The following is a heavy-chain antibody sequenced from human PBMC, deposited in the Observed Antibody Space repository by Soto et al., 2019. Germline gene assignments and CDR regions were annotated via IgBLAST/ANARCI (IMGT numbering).Heavy chain of an antibody. J-gene: IGHJ4*02. CDR2: IWYDGSNK. CDR1: GFTFRNYG. D-gene: IGHD5-12*01. V-gene: IGHV3-33*01. Sequence: QVQLVESGGGVVQPGRSLRLSCAASGFTFRNYGMHWVRQAPGKGLEWVALIWYDGSNKYYADSVKGRFTISRDNSKNTLYPHMYSLTAEDPALYYCSTGYSHSGGCCFDYWGQGTLATVSS. CDR3: STGYSHSGGCCFDY.